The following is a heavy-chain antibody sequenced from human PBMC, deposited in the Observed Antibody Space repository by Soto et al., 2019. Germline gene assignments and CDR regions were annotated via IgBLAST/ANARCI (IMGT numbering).Heavy chain of an antibody. V-gene: IGHV4-30-2*01. CDR1: GDSISSGGYS. D-gene: IGHD3-10*01. J-gene: IGHJ6*02. Sequence: SETLSLTCAVSGDSISSGGYSWSWIRQPPGKGLEWIGYIYHSGSTYYNPSLKSRVTISVDRSKNQFSLKLSSVTAADTAVYYCAREGGGYGSGRPRGYYYSGMDVWGQGTTVTVSS. CDR2: IYHSGST. CDR3: AREGGGYGSGRPRGYYYSGMDV.